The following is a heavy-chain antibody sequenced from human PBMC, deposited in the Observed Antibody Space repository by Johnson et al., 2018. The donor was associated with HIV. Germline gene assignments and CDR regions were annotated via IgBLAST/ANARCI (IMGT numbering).Heavy chain of an antibody. CDR1: GFTFSDYY. Sequence: MLLVESGGGLVKPGGSLRLSCAASGFTFSDYYMTWIRQAPGKGLEWVSVIYSGGSTYYADSVKGRFIISRDTSKNTLYFQMNSLRPEDTAVYYGARARNSGGGDADSFDIWGQGTMVTVSS. CDR3: ARARNSGGGDADSFDI. D-gene: IGHD3-16*01. CDR2: IYSGGST. V-gene: IGHV3-66*01. J-gene: IGHJ3*02.